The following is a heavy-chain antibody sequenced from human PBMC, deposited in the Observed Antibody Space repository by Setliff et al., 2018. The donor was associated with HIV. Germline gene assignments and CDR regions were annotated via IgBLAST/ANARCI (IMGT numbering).Heavy chain of an antibody. CDR3: ARDKTGDLWYFDS. Sequence: SVKVSCKASGGTFSTNSMNWVRQAPGQGLEWMGGIIPFFRTTNYAQKFQGRVTVTADISTSTAYMELRSLRSDDTAVYYCARDKTGDLWYFDSWGQGTLVTVSS. V-gene: IGHV1-69*06. CDR1: GGTFSTNS. CDR2: IIPFFRTT. D-gene: IGHD7-27*01. J-gene: IGHJ4*02.